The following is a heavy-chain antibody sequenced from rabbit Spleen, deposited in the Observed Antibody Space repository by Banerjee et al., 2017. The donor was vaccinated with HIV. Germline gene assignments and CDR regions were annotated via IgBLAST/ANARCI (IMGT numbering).Heavy chain of an antibody. CDR2: IYTGNGKT. Sequence: QEQLVESRGGLVKPGASLTLTCTASGFSFSGGYYMCWVRQAPGKGLEWIGCIYTGNGKTYYASWAKGRFTISKSSSTTVTLQMTSLTAADTATYFCARGGYGDFGYAAMWGPGTLVTVS. CDR3: ARGGYGDFGYAAM. D-gene: IGHD2-1*01. V-gene: IGHV1S45*01. J-gene: IGHJ4*01. CDR1: GFSFSGGYY.